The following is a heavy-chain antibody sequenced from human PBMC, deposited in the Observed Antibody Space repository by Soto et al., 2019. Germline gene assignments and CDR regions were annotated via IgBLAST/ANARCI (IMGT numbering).Heavy chain of an antibody. J-gene: IGHJ3*02. CDR3: ARVHTVTTSGGEAFDI. Sequence: ASLKVSCKASGYTFTSYYMHWVRQAPGQGLEWMGIINPSGGSTSYAQKFQGRVTMTRDTSTSTVYMELSSLRSEDTAVYYCARVHTVTTSGGEAFDIWGQGTMVTVSS. CDR2: INPSGGST. CDR1: GYTFTSYY. V-gene: IGHV1-46*03. D-gene: IGHD4-17*01.